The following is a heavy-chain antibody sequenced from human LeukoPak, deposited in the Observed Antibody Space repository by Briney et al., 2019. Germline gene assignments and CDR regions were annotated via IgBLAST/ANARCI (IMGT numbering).Heavy chain of an antibody. CDR1: GFTFSNAW. CDR2: INWNGGST. J-gene: IGHJ6*03. V-gene: IGHV3-20*01. Sequence: PGGSLRLSCAASGFTFSNAWMSWVRQAPGKGLEWVSGINWNGGSTGYADSVKGRFTISRDNAKNSLYLQMNSLRAEDTALYHCARNGYYYYMDVWGKGTTVTISS. CDR3: ARNGYYYYMDV. D-gene: IGHD2-8*01.